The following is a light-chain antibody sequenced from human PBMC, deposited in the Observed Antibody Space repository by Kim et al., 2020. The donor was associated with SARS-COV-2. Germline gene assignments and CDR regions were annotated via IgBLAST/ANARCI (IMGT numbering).Light chain of an antibody. CDR1: QGINNY. CDR3: QQYSSYPIT. V-gene: IGKV1-16*02. J-gene: IGKJ5*01. Sequence: DIQMTQSPSSLSASVGDRVTITCRASQGINNYLASFQQKPGKAPKSLIYGASSLQIGVPSKFSGSGSGTDFNLTIISLQTEDFATYYCQQYSSYPITFGQGTRLEIK. CDR2: GAS.